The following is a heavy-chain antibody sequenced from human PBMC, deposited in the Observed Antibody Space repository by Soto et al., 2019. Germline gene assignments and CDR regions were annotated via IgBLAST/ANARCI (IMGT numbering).Heavy chain of an antibody. CDR2: IYYSGST. CDR3: ARGIEGWYQGRYYYGMDV. J-gene: IGHJ6*02. Sequence: QVQLQESGPGLVKPSETLSLTCTVSGGSVSSGSYYWSWIRQPPGKGLEWIGYIYYSGSTNYNPSLKCRVTISVDPSKNQFSLKLSSVTAADTAVYYCARGIEGWYQGRYYYGMDVWGQGTTVTVSS. V-gene: IGHV4-61*01. CDR1: GGSVSSGSYY. D-gene: IGHD6-19*01.